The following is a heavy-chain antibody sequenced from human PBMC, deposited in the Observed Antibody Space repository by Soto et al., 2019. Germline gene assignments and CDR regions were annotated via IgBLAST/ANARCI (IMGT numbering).Heavy chain of an antibody. CDR2: ISYDGSNK. Sequence: VQLVESGGGVVQPGRSLRLSCAASGFTFSSYAMHWVRQAPGKGLEWVAVISYDGSNKYYADSVKGRFTISRDNSKNTLYLQMNSLRAEDTAEYYCARGPSSLTRYDHWGQGTLVTVSS. CDR1: GFTFSSYA. V-gene: IGHV3-30-3*01. J-gene: IGHJ4*02. D-gene: IGHD2-2*01. CDR3: ARGPSSLTRYDH.